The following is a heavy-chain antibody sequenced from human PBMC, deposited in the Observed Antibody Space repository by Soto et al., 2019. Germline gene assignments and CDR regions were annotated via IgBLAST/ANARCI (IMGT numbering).Heavy chain of an antibody. CDR3: ARYYDFWSGYPPYYYYYGMDV. J-gene: IGHJ6*02. V-gene: IGHV4-59*01. CDR1: GGSISSYY. D-gene: IGHD3-3*01. Sequence: PSETLSLTCTVSGGSISSYYWSWIRQPPGKGLEWIGYIYYSGSTNYNPSLKSRVTISVDTSKNQFSLKLSSVTAADTAVYYCARYYDFWSGYPPYYYYYGMDVWGQGTTVTVSS. CDR2: IYYSGST.